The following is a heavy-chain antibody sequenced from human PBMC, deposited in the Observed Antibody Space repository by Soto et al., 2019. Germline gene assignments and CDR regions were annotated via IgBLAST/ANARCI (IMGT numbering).Heavy chain of an antibody. CDR3: AKDQKLLEMATIFNFDY. J-gene: IGHJ4*02. Sequence: PGGSLRLSCAASGFTFSSYAMSWVRQAPGKGLEWVSTISGSGGTTYYAGSVKGRFTISRDNSKNTLYLQMNSLRAEDTAVYYCAKDQKLLEMATIFNFDYWGQGTLVTVSS. CDR2: ISGSGGTT. CDR1: GFTFSSYA. D-gene: IGHD5-12*01. V-gene: IGHV3-23*01.